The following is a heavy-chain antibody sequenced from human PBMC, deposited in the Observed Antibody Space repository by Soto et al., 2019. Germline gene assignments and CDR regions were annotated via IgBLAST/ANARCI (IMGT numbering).Heavy chain of an antibody. CDR1: GFSFITYW. V-gene: IGHV3-7*04. CDR2: IKEDGSEK. Sequence: EVQLVESGGGLVQSGGSLRLSCEASGFSFITYWMNWVRQAPGKGLEWLASIKEDGSEKQYVDSVKGRFTISRDNAKNPLLLAMKRLRGGETAVYYCVRAISGSFALWGQGTLVIVSS. CDR3: VRAISGSFAL. D-gene: IGHD3-9*01. J-gene: IGHJ4*02.